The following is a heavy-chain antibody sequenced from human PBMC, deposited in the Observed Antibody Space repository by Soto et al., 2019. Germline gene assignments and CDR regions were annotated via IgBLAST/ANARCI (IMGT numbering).Heavy chain of an antibody. CDR3: VRGSGSLFPFFDS. D-gene: IGHD1-26*01. CDR2: IIAGNGNT. V-gene: IGHV1-3*01. Sequence: QVQVVQSGAEVKKPGASVKVSCMASRYSFSDYPIHWVRQAPGHRLEWMGWIIAGNGNTKYSQKCQGRVTITRDTSASTAYMEVTNLRPEDTAVYYCVRGSGSLFPFFDSWGQGTLVTVSS. J-gene: IGHJ5*01. CDR1: RYSFSDYP.